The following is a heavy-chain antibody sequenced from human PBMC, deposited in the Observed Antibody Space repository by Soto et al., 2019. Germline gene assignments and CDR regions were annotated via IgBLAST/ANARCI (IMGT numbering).Heavy chain of an antibody. D-gene: IGHD3-9*01. CDR1: GYNISSYD. CDR3: ARAAYRSLWFLSH. J-gene: IGHJ4*02. Sequence: ASVKVSCKASGYNISSYDIIWVRQAAGQGLEWMGWMDPNRGHSDSVQNFRGRVTMTTNISASTAYMELSGLRSDDTGAYYGARAAYRSLWFLSHWGQGALVTVSS. CDR2: MDPNRGHS. V-gene: IGHV1-8*01.